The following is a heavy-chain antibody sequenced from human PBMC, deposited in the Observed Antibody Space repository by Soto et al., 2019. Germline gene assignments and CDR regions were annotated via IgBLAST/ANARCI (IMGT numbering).Heavy chain of an antibody. CDR3: ASVVDYDALTGHFRGAGWFDP. CDR1: GDSITNSY. V-gene: IGHV4-59*01. J-gene: IGHJ5*02. Sequence: QVQLQESGPGLVKPSETLSLTCTVSGDSITNSYWSWIRQPPGKGLEWIGYSFHSGSANYNPSLRGGVAISADTANSQFSLKRTTMTAADTAVYYCASVVDYDALTGHFRGAGWFDPWGQGTPVTVSS. CDR2: SFHSGSA. D-gene: IGHD3-9*01.